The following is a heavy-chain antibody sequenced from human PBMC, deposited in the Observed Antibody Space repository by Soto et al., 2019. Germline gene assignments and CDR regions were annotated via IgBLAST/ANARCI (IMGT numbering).Heavy chain of an antibody. Sequence: ASVKVSCKASGYTFTGYYMHWVRQAPGQGLEWMGWINPNSGGTNYAQKFQGRVTMTRDTSISTAYMELSRLRSDDTAVYYCARDAQVCSSTSCYDWFDPWGQGTLVTVSS. J-gene: IGHJ5*02. CDR2: INPNSGGT. CDR1: GYTFTGYY. V-gene: IGHV1-2*02. D-gene: IGHD2-2*01. CDR3: ARDAQVCSSTSCYDWFDP.